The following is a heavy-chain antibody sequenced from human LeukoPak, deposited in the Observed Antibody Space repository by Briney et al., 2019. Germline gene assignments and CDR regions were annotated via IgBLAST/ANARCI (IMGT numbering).Heavy chain of an antibody. Sequence: GGSLRLSCTVSGFTFSSYSLNWVRQAPGKGLEWVSSISSSSSFMYYADSVKGRFTISRDNAKNALYLQMNSLRAEDTAVYYCVRVDHSLGKTYFDYWGQGTLVIVPS. CDR2: ISSSSSFM. V-gene: IGHV3-21*01. J-gene: IGHJ4*02. CDR3: VRVDHSLGKTYFDY. CDR1: GFTFSSYS. D-gene: IGHD2-21*01.